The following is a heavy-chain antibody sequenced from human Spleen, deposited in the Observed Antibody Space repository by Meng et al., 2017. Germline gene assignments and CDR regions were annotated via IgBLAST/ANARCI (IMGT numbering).Heavy chain of an antibody. CDR1: GGSISSYY. D-gene: IGHD1-26*01. Sequence: SETLSLTCTVSGGSISSYYWSWIRQTPGKGLEWIASIPHYGDTYYNPSLKSRVTISIDTSTNQFSLRLTSVTAADTALYYCARCIAGATRAFDIWGQGTAVTVSS. CDR3: ARCIAGATRAFDI. J-gene: IGHJ3*02. CDR2: IPHYGDT. V-gene: IGHV4-59*08.